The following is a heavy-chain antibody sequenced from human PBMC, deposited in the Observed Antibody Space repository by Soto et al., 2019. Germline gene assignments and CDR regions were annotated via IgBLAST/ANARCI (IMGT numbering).Heavy chain of an antibody. CDR2: IISGGTRV. V-gene: IGHV3-74*01. J-gene: IGHJ4*02. CDR1: GFTFSSDW. D-gene: IGHD7-27*01. Sequence: EVQLVEAGGGLVQPGGSLRLSCAASGFTFSSDWMNWVRQSPGKGLEWVSRIISGGTRVSYADSVKGRFTITRDNAKNTLYLQMNSLRTEDTGVYYCVSQPHWARPFESWGQGTLVNVSS. CDR3: VSQPHWARPFES.